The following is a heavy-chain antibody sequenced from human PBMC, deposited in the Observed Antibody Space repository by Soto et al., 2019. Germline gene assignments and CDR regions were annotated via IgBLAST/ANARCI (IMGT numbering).Heavy chain of an antibody. D-gene: IGHD3-10*01. Sequence: QVQLQESGPGLLRPSETLSLTCSVSSGSINNYYWTWIRQSPTKGLEWIGYLYYSGKTNYNPSLKSRVTISVDTSKKQFFLRLTSVTAADTAVYYCARDPGGGFDYWGQGTLVTVSS. CDR1: SGSINNYY. V-gene: IGHV4-59*01. J-gene: IGHJ4*02. CDR2: LYYSGKT. CDR3: ARDPGGGFDY.